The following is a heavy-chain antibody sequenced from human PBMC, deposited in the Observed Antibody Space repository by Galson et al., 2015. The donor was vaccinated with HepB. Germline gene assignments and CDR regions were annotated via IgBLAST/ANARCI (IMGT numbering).Heavy chain of an antibody. V-gene: IGHV1-18*01. Sequence: SVKVSCKASGYTFTSYGISWVRQAPGQGLEWMGWISAYDGNTNYAQKLQGRVTMTTDTSTSTAYMELRSLRSDDTAVYYCARGVITFGGVIVAFDYWGQGTLVTVSS. D-gene: IGHD3-16*02. CDR2: ISAYDGNT. CDR1: GYTFTSYG. J-gene: IGHJ4*02. CDR3: ARGVITFGGVIVAFDY.